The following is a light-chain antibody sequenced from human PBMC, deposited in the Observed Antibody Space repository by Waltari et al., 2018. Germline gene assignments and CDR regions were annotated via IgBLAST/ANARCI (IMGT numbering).Light chain of an antibody. CDR3: QQYDISPLT. V-gene: IGKV3-20*01. CDR2: GAS. J-gene: IGKJ4*01. Sequence: EIVLTQSPGTLSLSPGEIATLSCRASQTVRTTYLAWYQQKPGQAPTLLIYGASSRATGITDRFSGSGSGTDFSLTISSLEPEDFAVYYCQQYDISPLTFGGGTKVEIK. CDR1: QTVRTTY.